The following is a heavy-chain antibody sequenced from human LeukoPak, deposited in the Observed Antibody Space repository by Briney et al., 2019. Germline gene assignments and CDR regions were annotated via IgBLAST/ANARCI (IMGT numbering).Heavy chain of an antibody. D-gene: IGHD2-15*01. V-gene: IGHV1-18*04. CDR2: ISAYNGNT. J-gene: IGHJ4*02. CDR3: ARAVYCSGGSCYSDFDY. Sequence: ASVKVSCKASGYTFTSYGISWVRQAPGQGLEWMGWISAYNGNTNYAQKLQGRVTMTTDTSTSTAYMELRRLRSDDTAVYYCARAVYCSGGSCYSDFDYWGQGTLVTVSS. CDR1: GYTFTSYG.